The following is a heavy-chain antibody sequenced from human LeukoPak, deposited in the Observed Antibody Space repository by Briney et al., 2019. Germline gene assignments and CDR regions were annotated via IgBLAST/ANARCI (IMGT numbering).Heavy chain of an antibody. CDR1: GFTFSSYS. V-gene: IGHV3-21*01. J-gene: IGHJ3*02. CDR3: ARDRAIILFGAFDI. Sequence: AGSLRLSCAASGFTFSSYSMNWVRHAPPKGLEWVSSISSSSSYIYYADSVKGRFTISRDNAKNSLYLQMNSLRAEDTAVYYCARDRAIILFGAFDIWGQGTMVTVSS. CDR2: ISSSSSYI. D-gene: IGHD3-3*01.